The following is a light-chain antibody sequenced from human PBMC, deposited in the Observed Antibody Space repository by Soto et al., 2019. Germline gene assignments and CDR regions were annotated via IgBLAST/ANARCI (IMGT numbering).Light chain of an antibody. CDR2: AAS. CDR3: QQSYRTPPT. Sequence: DLQMTQSPSSLSASVGDRVTITCRASQSISSSLNWYQQKPGKAPKLLIYAASSLQSAVPSRFSGSGSGTDFTLTISSLQPEDFATYYCQQSYRTPPTFGQGTKVEIK. CDR1: QSISSS. V-gene: IGKV1-39*01. J-gene: IGKJ1*01.